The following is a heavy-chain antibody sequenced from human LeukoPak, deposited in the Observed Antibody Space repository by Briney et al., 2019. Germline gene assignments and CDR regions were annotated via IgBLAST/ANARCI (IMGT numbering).Heavy chain of an antibody. CDR2: IYHSGST. J-gene: IGHJ3*02. Sequence: SETLSLACTVSGYSISSGYYWGWIRQPPGKGLEWIGSIYHSGSTYYNPSLKSRVTISVDTSKNQFSLKLSSVTAADTAVYYCAGCGGDCYSLPIAFDIWGQGTMVTVSS. D-gene: IGHD2-21*02. V-gene: IGHV4-38-2*02. CDR3: AGCGGDCYSLPIAFDI. CDR1: GYSISSGYY.